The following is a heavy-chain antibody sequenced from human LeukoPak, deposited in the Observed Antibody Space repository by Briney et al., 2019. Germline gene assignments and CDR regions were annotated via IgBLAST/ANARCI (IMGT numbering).Heavy chain of an antibody. J-gene: IGHJ4*02. CDR3: ATQLDDFWSGYPFDY. D-gene: IGHD3-3*01. CDR1: GYTFTSYG. V-gene: IGHV1-18*01. CDR2: ISAYNGNT. Sequence: ASVKVSCKASGYTFTSYGISWVRQAPGQGLEWMGWISAYNGNTNYAQKLQGRVTMTTDTSTSTAYMELRSLRSDDTAVYYCATQLDDFWSGYPFDYWGQGTLVTVSS.